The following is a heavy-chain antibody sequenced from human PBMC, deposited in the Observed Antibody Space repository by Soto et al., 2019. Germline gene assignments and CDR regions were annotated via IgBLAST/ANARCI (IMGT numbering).Heavy chain of an antibody. J-gene: IGHJ6*03. CDR2: INHSGST. D-gene: IGHD2-15*01. V-gene: IGHV4-34*01. CDR3: ARERGSGGYCSGGSCRYYYYMDV. Sequence: PSETLSLTCPVYGGSFSGYYGSWIRQPPGKGLEWIGEINHSGSTNYNPSLKSRVTISVDTSKNQFSLKLSSVTAADTAVYYCARERGSGGYCSGGSCRYYYYMDVWGKGTTVTVS. CDR1: GGSFSGYY.